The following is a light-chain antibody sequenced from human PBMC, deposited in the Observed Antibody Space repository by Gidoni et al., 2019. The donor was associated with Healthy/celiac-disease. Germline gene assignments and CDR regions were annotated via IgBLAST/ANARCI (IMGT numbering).Light chain of an antibody. V-gene: IGKV1-39*01. CDR3: QQSYSSPPT. CDR2: AAS. J-gene: IGKJ1*01. Sequence: DIQMTQSPSSLSASVGDRVTITCRASQSISSYLNWYQQKPGKAPTLMIYAASTLQSGIPSRFSGSGSGTDFTLTISSLQPEEFAGYYCQQSYSSPPTFGQGTKVEIK. CDR1: QSISSY.